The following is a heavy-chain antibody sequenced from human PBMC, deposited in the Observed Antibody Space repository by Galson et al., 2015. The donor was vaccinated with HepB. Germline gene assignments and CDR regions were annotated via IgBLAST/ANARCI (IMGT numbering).Heavy chain of an antibody. CDR2: IIPIFHTP. CDR3: ARAGIQLLLDDPYYHYGMDV. CDR1: GGTFSSHA. J-gene: IGHJ6*02. D-gene: IGHD1-14*01. V-gene: IGHV1-69*13. Sequence: SVKVSCKASGGTFSSHAISWVRQAPGQGLEWMGGIIPIFHTPNYAQKFQGRVTISADESTSTAYMELRSLRSEATAEYYCARAGIQLLLDDPYYHYGMDVWGQGTTVTVSS.